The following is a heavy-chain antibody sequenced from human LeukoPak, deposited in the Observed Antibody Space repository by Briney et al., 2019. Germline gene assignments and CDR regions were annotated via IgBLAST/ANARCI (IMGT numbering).Heavy chain of an antibody. CDR2: ISGSGGST. V-gene: IGHV3-23*01. CDR1: GFTFSSYA. J-gene: IGHJ3*02. D-gene: IGHD3-3*01. CDR3: ARDLPAPYYDFWSAYDAFDI. Sequence: GGSLRLSCAASGFTFSSYAMSWVRQAPGKGLEWVSAISGSGGSTYYADSVKGRFTISRDNSKNTLYLQMNSLRAEDTAVYYCARDLPAPYYDFWSAYDAFDIWGQGTMVTVSS.